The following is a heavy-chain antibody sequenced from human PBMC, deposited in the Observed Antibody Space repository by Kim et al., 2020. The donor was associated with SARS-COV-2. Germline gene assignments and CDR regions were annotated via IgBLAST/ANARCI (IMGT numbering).Heavy chain of an antibody. D-gene: IGHD2-15*01. J-gene: IGHJ4*02. CDR2: ISFDGSNK. Sequence: GGSLRLSCAASGFTFSSYAMHWVRQATGKGLEWVAVISFDGSNKYYVDSVKGRFTISRDNSKNTLYLQMSSLRTEDTAVYYCARGGVVVAATPFDYWGQGTLVTVSS. V-gene: IGHV3-30*04. CDR1: GFTFSSYA. CDR3: ARGGVVVAATPFDY.